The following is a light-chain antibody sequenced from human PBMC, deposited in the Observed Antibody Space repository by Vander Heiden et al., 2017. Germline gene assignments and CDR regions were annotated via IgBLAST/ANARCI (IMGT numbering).Light chain of an antibody. Sequence: AIRMTKSPSSFSASTGDRVTITCRASQGISSYLAWYQQKPGKAPKLLIYAASTLQSGVPSRFSGSGSGTDFTLTISYLQSEDFATYYCQQYYSYPLTFGGGTKVEIK. J-gene: IGKJ4*01. CDR3: QQYYSYPLT. CDR2: AAS. CDR1: QGISSY. V-gene: IGKV1-8*01.